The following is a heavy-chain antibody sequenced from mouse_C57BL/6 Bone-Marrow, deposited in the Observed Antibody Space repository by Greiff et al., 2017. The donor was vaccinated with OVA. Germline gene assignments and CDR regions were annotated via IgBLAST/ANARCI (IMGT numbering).Heavy chain of an antibody. CDR2: IYPGSGST. D-gene: IGHD1-1*01. CDR1: GYTFTSYW. V-gene: IGHV1-55*01. Sequence: QVQLQQPGAELVKPGASVKMSCKASGYTFTSYWITWVKQRPGQGLEWIGDIYPGSGSTNYNEKFKGKATLTVDTSSSTAYMQLSSLTSEDSAVYCCARREYGSTWFAYWGQGTLVTVSA. J-gene: IGHJ3*01. CDR3: ARREYGSTWFAY.